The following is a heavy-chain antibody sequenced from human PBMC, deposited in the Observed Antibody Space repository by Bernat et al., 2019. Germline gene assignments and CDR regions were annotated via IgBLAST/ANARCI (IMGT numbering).Heavy chain of an antibody. CDR2: ISYDGSNK. J-gene: IGHJ4*02. D-gene: IGHD2-15*01. Sequence: QVQLVESGGGVVQPGRSLRLSCAASGFTFSSYAMHWVRQAPGKGLEWVAVISYDGSNKYYADSVKGRFTISRDNSKNTLYLQMNSLRAEDTAVYYCARSQSDKYCSGGSCYSPVYWGQGTLVTVSS. CDR3: ARSQSDKYCSGGSCYSPVY. V-gene: IGHV3-30-3*01. CDR1: GFTFSSYA.